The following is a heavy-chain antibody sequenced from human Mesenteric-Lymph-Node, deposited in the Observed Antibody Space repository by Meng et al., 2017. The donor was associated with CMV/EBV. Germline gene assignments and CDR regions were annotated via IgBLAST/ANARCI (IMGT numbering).Heavy chain of an antibody. CDR3: TRLSSGTYYDILTGYDA. Sequence: GESLKISCAASGFTFSGSAMHWVRQASGKGLEWVGRIRSKANSYATAYAASVKGRFTISRDDSKNTAYLQMNSLKTEDTAVYYCTRLSSGTYYDILTGYDAWGQGTLVTVSS. CDR1: GFTFSGSA. CDR2: IRSKANSYAT. V-gene: IGHV3-73*01. J-gene: IGHJ5*02. D-gene: IGHD3-9*01.